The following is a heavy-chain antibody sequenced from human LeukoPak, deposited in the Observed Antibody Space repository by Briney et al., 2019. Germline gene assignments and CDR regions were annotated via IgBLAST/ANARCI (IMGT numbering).Heavy chain of an antibody. CDR1: GFTFSSYW. CDR2: INSDGYSI. J-gene: IGHJ4*02. Sequence: GGALRLSCAASGFTFSSYWMHWLRQAPGKGLVGLSRINSDGYSISYAGSVKGRFTISRDNAKNTLYLQMNTLTAEDTAMYYCARAVAVAGTDYWGQGTLVTVSS. V-gene: IGHV3-74*03. CDR3: ARAVAVAGTDY. D-gene: IGHD6-19*01.